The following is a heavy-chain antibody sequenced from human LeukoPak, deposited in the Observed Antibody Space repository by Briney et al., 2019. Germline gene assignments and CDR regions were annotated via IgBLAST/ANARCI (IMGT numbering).Heavy chain of an antibody. Sequence: GGSLRLSCAASGFTFSTYGMNWVRQAPGKGLEWVAIISYDGNNKYYADSVKGRFTISRDNSKNTLYLQMNTLRAEDSAVYYCAKDMGDYYASGSFPFDFWGQGTLVTVSS. J-gene: IGHJ4*02. CDR1: GFTFSTYG. CDR2: ISYDGNNK. CDR3: AKDMGDYYASGSFPFDF. D-gene: IGHD3-10*01. V-gene: IGHV3-30*18.